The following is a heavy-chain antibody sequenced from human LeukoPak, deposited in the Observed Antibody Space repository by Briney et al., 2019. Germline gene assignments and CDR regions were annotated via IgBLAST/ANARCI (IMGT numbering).Heavy chain of an antibody. V-gene: IGHV3-30*18. CDR3: AKEYHTVASFDY. J-gene: IGHJ4*02. D-gene: IGHD4-17*01. CDR2: ISYDGSNN. CDR1: GFTFGSYG. Sequence: AGGSLTLSSAASGFTFGSYGMHWVRQDPGKGLEWVAVISYDGSNNSYVDSVKGPFTISRDNCNNSLELRMDRQRAADTAVYFCAKEYHTVASFDYWGQGTLVTVSS.